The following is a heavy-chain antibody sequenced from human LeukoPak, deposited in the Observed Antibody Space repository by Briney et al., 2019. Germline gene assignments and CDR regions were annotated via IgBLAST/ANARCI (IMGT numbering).Heavy chain of an antibody. CDR3: ARGERGYSYGSLNYRCWFDP. J-gene: IGHJ5*02. CDR2: INHSGST. D-gene: IGHD5-18*01. CDR1: GGSFSGYY. Sequence: SETLSLTCAVYGGSFSGYYWSWIRQPPGKGLEWIGEINHSGSTNYNPSLKSRVTISVDTSKNQFSLKLSSVTAADTAVYYCARGERGYSYGSLNYRCWFDPWGQGTLVTVSS. V-gene: IGHV4-34*01.